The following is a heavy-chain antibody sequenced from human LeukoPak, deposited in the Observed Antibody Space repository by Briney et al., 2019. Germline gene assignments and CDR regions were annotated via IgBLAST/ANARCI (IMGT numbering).Heavy chain of an antibody. J-gene: IGHJ6*03. Sequence: SETLSLTCTVSGSSISSGYYWGWIRQPPGKGLEWIGRIYHSGSTYSNPSHKSRVTMSVDTSRNQFSLKLSSVTAADTAVYYCASIRKGLRPPYYYYMDGWGKGTTVTVSS. CDR1: GSSISSGYY. V-gene: IGHV4-38-2*02. D-gene: IGHD4-17*01. CDR3: ASIRKGLRPPYYYYMDG. CDR2: IYHSGST.